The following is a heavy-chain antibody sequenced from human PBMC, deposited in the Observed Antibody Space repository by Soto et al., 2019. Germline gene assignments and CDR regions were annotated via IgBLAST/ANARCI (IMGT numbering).Heavy chain of an antibody. CDR3: ARENGLRFLEWLSHNWFDP. CDR2: IKQDGSEK. CDR1: GFTFSSYW. J-gene: IGHJ5*02. Sequence: GGSLRLSCAASGFTFSSYWMSWVRQAPGKGLEWVANIKQDGSEKYYVDSVKGRFTISRDNAKNSLYLQMNSLRAEDTAVYYCARENGLRFLEWLSHNWFDPWGQGTLVTVPQ. D-gene: IGHD3-3*01. V-gene: IGHV3-7*01.